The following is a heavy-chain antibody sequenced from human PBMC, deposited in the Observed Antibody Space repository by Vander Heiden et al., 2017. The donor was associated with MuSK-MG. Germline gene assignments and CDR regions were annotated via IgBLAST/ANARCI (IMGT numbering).Heavy chain of an antibody. V-gene: IGHV1-69*01. CDR2: IIPIFGTA. D-gene: IGHD2-15*01. Sequence: QVQLVQSGAEVKKPGSSVKVSCKASGGTFSSYAISWVRQAPGQGLEWMGGIIPIFGTANYAQKFQGRVTITADESTSTAYMELSSLRSEDTAVYYCASGEKIGYCSGGSCYSAFDIWGQGTMVTVSS. J-gene: IGHJ3*02. CDR1: GGTFSSYA. CDR3: ASGEKIGYCSGGSCYSAFDI.